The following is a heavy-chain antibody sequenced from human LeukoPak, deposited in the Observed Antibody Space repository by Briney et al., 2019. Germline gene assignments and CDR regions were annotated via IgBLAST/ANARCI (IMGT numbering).Heavy chain of an antibody. J-gene: IGHJ4*02. CDR1: GYSISSGYY. Sequence: MASETLSLTCAVSGYSISSGYYWGWIRQPPGKGLEWIGTIYRSGSTYYDNPSLKSRVTISVDTSKSQFSLKLSFVTAADTAVYYCARGATTAFHFDYWGQGTLVTVSS. CDR2: IYRSGST. V-gene: IGHV4-38-2*01. CDR3: ARGATTAFHFDY. D-gene: IGHD1-26*01.